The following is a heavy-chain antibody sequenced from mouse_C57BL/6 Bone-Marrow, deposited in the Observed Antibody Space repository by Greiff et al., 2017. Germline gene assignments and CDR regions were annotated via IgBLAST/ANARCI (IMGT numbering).Heavy chain of an antibody. CDR1: GYSFTGYF. D-gene: IGHD1-1*01. CDR2: INPYNGDT. Sequence: VQLKESGPELVKPGDSVKISCKASGYSFTGYFMNWVMQSHGKSLEWIGRINPYNGDTFYNQKFKGKATLTVDKSSSTAHMELRSLTSEDSAVYYCARGYGSTPFAYWGQGTILTVSS. CDR3: ARGYGSTPFAY. J-gene: IGHJ2*01. V-gene: IGHV1-20*01.